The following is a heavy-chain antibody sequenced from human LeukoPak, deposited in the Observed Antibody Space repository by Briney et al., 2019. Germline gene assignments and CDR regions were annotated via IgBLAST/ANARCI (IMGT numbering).Heavy chain of an antibody. Sequence: PSETLSLTCTVSGGSISSYYWSWIRQPAGKGLEWIGRIYSRGSTNYNPSLKSRVTISVDTSKNQFSLKLSSVTAADTAVYYCARGGYYGSGNDFRFDPWGQGTLVTVSS. CDR2: IYSRGST. V-gene: IGHV4-4*07. D-gene: IGHD3-10*01. CDR3: ARGGYYGSGNDFRFDP. J-gene: IGHJ5*02. CDR1: GGSISSYY.